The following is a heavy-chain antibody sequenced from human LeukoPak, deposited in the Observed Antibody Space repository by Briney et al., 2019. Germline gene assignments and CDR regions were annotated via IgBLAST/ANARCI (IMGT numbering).Heavy chain of an antibody. CDR2: IYYGGNT. CDR1: GGSISSYY. V-gene: IGHV4-59*01. D-gene: IGHD6-19*01. J-gene: IGHJ4*02. CDR3: ARLYSSGWYYFDY. Sequence: MTSETLSLTCTVSGGSISSYYWSWIRQPPGKGLEWIGYIYYGGNTNYNPSLKSRVTISVDTSKNQFSLKLSSVTAADTAVYYCARLYSSGWYYFDYWGQGTLVTVSS.